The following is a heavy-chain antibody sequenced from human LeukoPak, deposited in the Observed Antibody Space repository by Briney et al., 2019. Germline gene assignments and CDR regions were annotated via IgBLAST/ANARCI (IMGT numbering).Heavy chain of an antibody. CDR3: ARRRWSTGWYAY. V-gene: IGHV5-51*01. J-gene: IGHJ4*02. CDR1: GYSFTSYW. Sequence: GGSLRLSCKGSGYSFTSYWIGWVRQMPGKGLERIGIIYPGDSDTIYSPSFQGHVSISADKSINTAYLHWSSLKASDTAIYFCARRRWSTGWYAYWGQGTQVTVSS. D-gene: IGHD6-19*01. CDR2: IYPGDSDT.